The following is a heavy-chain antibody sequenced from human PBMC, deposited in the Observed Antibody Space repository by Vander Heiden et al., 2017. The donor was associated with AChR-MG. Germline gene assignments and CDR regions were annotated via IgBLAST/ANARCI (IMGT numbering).Heavy chain of an antibody. D-gene: IGHD2-15*01. CDR1: GDPVSSGSYY. CDR3: VGGRYFHGMDV. V-gene: IGHV4-61*01. Sequence: QVQLQESGPGLVKPSETLSLTCTVSGDPVSSGSYYWSWVRQPPGKGLEWIGYIFYSGTTNYNPSLKSRVTMLLDTSKNQFSLKLSSVTAADTAMYYCVGGRYFHGMDVWGQGTTVTVSS. CDR2: IFYSGTT. J-gene: IGHJ6*02.